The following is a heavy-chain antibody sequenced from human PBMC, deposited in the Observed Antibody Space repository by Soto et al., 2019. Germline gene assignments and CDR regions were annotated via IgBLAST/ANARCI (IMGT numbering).Heavy chain of an antibody. V-gene: IGHV1-8*01. J-gene: IGHJ5*02. CDR3: ASGVGVGPGRYYPHNWFDP. D-gene: IGHD3-10*01. Sequence: QVQLVQSGAEVKKPGASVKVSCKASGYTFTSYDINWVRQATGQGLEWMGWMNPNSGNTGYAQKFQGRVTMTRNTSISTASLELSSLRSEDTAVYYCASGVGVGPGRYYPHNWFDPWGQGTLVTGSS. CDR2: MNPNSGNT. CDR1: GYTFTSYD.